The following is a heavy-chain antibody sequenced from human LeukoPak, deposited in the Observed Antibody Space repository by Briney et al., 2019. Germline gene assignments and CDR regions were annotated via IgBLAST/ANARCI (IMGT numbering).Heavy chain of an antibody. J-gene: IGHJ6*02. CDR2: ISGDGGST. CDR3: VGATIAYYYGMDI. V-gene: IGHV3-43*02. Sequence: SGGSLRLSCAASGFTFNDYAMHWVRQAPGKGLEWVSLISGDGGSTYYADSVKGRFTISRDNSKNSLYLQMNSLRTEDTALYYCVGATIAYYYGMDIWGQGTTVTVSS. D-gene: IGHD5-12*01. CDR1: GFTFNDYA.